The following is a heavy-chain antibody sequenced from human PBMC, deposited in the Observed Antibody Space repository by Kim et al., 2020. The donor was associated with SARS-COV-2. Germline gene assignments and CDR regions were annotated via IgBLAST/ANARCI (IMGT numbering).Heavy chain of an antibody. V-gene: IGHV4-34*01. J-gene: IGHJ5*02. D-gene: IGHD2-2*01. Sequence: SETLSLTCAVYGGSFSGYYWSWIRQPPGKGLEWIGEINHSGSTNYNPSLKSRVTISVDTSKNQFSLKLSSVTAADTAVYYCARGREVPAAMGWNWFDPWGQGTLVTVSS. CDR3: ARGREVPAAMGWNWFDP. CDR1: GGSFSGYY. CDR2: INHSGST.